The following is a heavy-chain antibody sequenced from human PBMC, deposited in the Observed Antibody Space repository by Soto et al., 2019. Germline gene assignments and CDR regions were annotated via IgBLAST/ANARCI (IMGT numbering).Heavy chain of an antibody. CDR3: ARETEVGAIRMNP. D-gene: IGHD1-26*01. CDR1: GYNFTNYG. V-gene: IGHV1-18*01. J-gene: IGHJ5*02. CDR2: ISAYNGDT. Sequence: QVQLVQSGAEVKKPGASVKVSCKASGYNFTNYGITWVRQAPGQGLEWMGWISAYNGDTVYAQNFQGRVTMTTDTSTSTAYMELRSLRSDDTAIYFCARETEVGAIRMNPWGQGSLVTVSS.